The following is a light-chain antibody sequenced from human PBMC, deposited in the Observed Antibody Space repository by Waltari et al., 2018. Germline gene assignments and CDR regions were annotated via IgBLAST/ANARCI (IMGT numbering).Light chain of an antibody. CDR3: QSADSSGTPVI. J-gene: IGLJ2*01. CDR1: TLPKHY. V-gene: IGLV3-25*03. CDR2: KDS. Sequence: SFELTQPPSVSVSPGQTASITCSGNTLPKHYAYWYQQKPGQAPVLIMYKDSERPSGIPERFSGSSSGTTVTLTISGVQAEDEADYDCQSADSSGTPVIFGGGTKLTVL.